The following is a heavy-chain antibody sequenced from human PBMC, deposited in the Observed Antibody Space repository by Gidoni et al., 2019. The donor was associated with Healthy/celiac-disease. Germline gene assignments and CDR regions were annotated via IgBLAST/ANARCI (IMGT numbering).Heavy chain of an antibody. V-gene: IGHV3-23*04. CDR2: ISGSGGST. CDR3: AKDRRAARPILGWYFDL. D-gene: IGHD6-6*01. CDR1: GFTFSSYA. J-gene: IGHJ2*01. Sequence: EVQLVESGGGLVQPGGSLRLSCAASGFTFSSYAMSWVRQAPGKGLEWVSAISGSGGSTYYADSVKGRFTISRDNSKNTLYLQMNSLRAEDTAVYYCAKDRRAARPILGWYFDLWGRGTLVTVSS.